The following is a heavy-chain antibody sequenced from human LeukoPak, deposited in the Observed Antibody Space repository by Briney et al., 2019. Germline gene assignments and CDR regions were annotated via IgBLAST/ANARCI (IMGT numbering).Heavy chain of an antibody. CDR2: LNWNGDST. Sequence: GGSLRLSCAASGFTFDDYAMSWVRQAPGKGLEWVSGLNWNGDSTSYADSVKGRFTISRGNAKNSLYLQMNSLRAEDTALYYCARGPFYTSSWYSFFDYWGQGTLVTVSS. D-gene: IGHD6-13*01. J-gene: IGHJ4*02. V-gene: IGHV3-20*04. CDR1: GFTFDDYA. CDR3: ARGPFYTSSWYSFFDY.